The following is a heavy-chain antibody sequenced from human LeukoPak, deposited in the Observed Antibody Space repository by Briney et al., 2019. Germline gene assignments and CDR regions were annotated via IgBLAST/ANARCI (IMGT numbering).Heavy chain of an antibody. V-gene: IGHV3-74*01. Sequence: PGGSLRLSCAASGFTSSSYWMHWVRQAPGKGLVWVSRVNSDGSSTSYADSVKGRFTISRDNAEKTLYLQMNSLRAEDTAVYYCARGVGSGSFFDSWGQGTLVTVSS. J-gene: IGHJ4*02. CDR2: VNSDGSST. CDR1: GFTSSSYW. D-gene: IGHD1-26*01. CDR3: ARGVGSGSFFDS.